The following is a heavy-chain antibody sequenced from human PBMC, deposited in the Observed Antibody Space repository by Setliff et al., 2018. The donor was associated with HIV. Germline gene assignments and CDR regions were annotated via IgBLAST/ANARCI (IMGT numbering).Heavy chain of an antibody. CDR2: IYYSGMT. J-gene: IGHJ4*02. V-gene: IGHV4-59*08. Sequence: PSETLSLTCSVSGGSISSYYWSWIRQPPGKGLEWIGDIYYSGMTNYNPSLQSRVTMSVDTSKNQFSLNLNSVTAADTAVYYCARQERFGELIDSWGQGTLVTVSS. CDR3: ARQERFGELIDS. D-gene: IGHD3-10*01. CDR1: GGSISSYY.